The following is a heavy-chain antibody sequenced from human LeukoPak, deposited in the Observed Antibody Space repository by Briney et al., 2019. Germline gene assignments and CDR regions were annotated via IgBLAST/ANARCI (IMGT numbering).Heavy chain of an antibody. J-gene: IGHJ4*02. CDR3: AGLIGVTKRIDY. Sequence: GGSLRLSCAASGLTFSAYSMNWVRQAPGKGLEWVSYISSSGSTIYYADSVKGRFTISRDNAKNSLYLQMNSLRAEDTAVYYCAGLIGVTKRIDYWGQGTLVTVSS. CDR1: GLTFSAYS. CDR2: ISSSGSTI. D-gene: IGHD4-17*01. V-gene: IGHV3-48*04.